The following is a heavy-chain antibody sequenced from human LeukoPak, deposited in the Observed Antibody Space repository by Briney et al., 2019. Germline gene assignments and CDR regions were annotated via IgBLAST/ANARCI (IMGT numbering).Heavy chain of an antibody. CDR1: GYTFTGYY. CDR3: AREEIAVAGRGFDY. V-gene: IGHV1-2*02. CDR2: INPNSGGT. D-gene: IGHD6-19*01. J-gene: IGHJ4*02. Sequence: EASVKVSCKASGYTFTGYYMHWVRQAPGQGLEWMGWINPNSGGTNYAQKFQGRVTMTRDTSISTAYMELSRLRSDDTAVYYCAREEIAVAGRGFDYWGQGTLVTVSS.